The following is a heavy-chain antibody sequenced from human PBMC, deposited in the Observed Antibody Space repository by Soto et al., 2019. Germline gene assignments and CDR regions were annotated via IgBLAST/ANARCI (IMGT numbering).Heavy chain of an antibody. Sequence: GGSLRLSCAGSGFTFSSYALSWVRQAPEKGLEWVSAITGSGSSTYYPDSVKGRFTISRDNSKNTVYLQMNSLRAEDTAVYYCAKAPLGACSGAVCYQFDSWGQGTLVTVSS. CDR1: GFTFSSYA. V-gene: IGHV3-23*01. D-gene: IGHD2-8*02. CDR3: AKAPLGACSGAVCYQFDS. J-gene: IGHJ4*02. CDR2: ITGSGSST.